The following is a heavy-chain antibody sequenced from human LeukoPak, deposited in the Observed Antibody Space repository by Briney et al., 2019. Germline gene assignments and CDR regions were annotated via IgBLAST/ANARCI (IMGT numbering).Heavy chain of an antibody. D-gene: IGHD2-2*01. V-gene: IGHV3-74*01. CDR2: INSDGSST. J-gene: IGHJ3*01. Sequence: PGGSLRLSCAASGFTFSSYWMHWVRQAPGKGLVWVSRINSDGSSTSYADSVSGRFTISRDNSKNTLYLQLNSLRAEDTAVYYCARRYCSTCPTGHAFDLWGQGTMVTVSS. CDR3: ARRYCSTCPTGHAFDL. CDR1: GFTFSSYW.